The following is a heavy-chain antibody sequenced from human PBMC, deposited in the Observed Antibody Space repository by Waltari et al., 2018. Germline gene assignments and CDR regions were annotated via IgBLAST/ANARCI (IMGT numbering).Heavy chain of an antibody. V-gene: IGHV4-39*01. CDR2: IYYRGTT. Sequence: QLQLQESGPGLVNPSETLSLTCTVSGDSITRDNYYWAWLRRPPGKGLEWIGSIYYRGTTYYSPSLNSRVTISIDTSRKQFSLKLTSVTAADTATYYCASYDIWNGYYLDWWGQGTLVTVSS. CDR3: ASYDIWNGYYLDW. CDR1: GDSITRDNYY. D-gene: IGHD3-3*01. J-gene: IGHJ4*02.